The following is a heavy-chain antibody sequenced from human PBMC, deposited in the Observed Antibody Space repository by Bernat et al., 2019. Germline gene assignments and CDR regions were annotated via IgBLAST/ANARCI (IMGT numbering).Heavy chain of an antibody. Sequence: QVQLQQWGAGLLKPSETLSLPCAVYGGSFIGYYWTWIRQPPGKGLEWIGEINHSGSTNYNPSLKSRVTISVDTSKNQFSLKLSSVTAADTAVYYCARHGILTTSSGQLDYWGQGTLVTVSS. CDR3: ARHGILTTSSGQLDY. J-gene: IGHJ4*02. CDR2: INHSGST. D-gene: IGHD6-6*01. CDR1: GGSFIGYY. V-gene: IGHV4-34*01.